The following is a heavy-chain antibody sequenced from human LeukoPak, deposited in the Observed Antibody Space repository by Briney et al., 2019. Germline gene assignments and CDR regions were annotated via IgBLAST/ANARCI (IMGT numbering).Heavy chain of an antibody. Sequence: GESLKISCKGSGYSFSNYWIGWVRQIPGKGLEWMGIIFPGDSDTRYSPSFQGQVTIPADKSTTPAYLQWSSLTASDTAMYYCARQGADYGDYSDYWGQGTLVTVSS. CDR2: IFPGDSDT. D-gene: IGHD4-17*01. CDR1: GYSFSNYW. J-gene: IGHJ4*02. V-gene: IGHV5-51*01. CDR3: ARQGADYGDYSDY.